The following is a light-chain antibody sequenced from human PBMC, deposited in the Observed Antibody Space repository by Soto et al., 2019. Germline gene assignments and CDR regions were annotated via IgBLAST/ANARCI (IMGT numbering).Light chain of an antibody. CDR2: GAS. Sequence: EVVLTQSPGTLSLSPGERATLSCRASQGVTTAYLAWYQHKPGQAPRLLIYGASNRATGIPDRFSGSGSGTDFTLTISRLETEDFAVYSCQQYGASPLFTFGPGTKVYLK. CDR1: QGVTTAY. CDR3: QQYGASPLFT. V-gene: IGKV3-20*01. J-gene: IGKJ3*01.